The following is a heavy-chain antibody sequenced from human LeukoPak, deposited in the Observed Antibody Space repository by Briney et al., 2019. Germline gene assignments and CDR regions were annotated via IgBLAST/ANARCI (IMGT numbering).Heavy chain of an antibody. Sequence: GGSLRLSCAASGFTVSNNYMTWVRQAPGKGLEWVSVIYTGGGTNYADSVKGRFTISRDNSKNTLYLQMNNVRAEDTAVYYCARDAGSAWGQGALVTVSS. CDR1: GFTVSNNY. CDR3: ARDAGSA. D-gene: IGHD1-14*01. CDR2: IYTGGGT. V-gene: IGHV3-66*01. J-gene: IGHJ5*02.